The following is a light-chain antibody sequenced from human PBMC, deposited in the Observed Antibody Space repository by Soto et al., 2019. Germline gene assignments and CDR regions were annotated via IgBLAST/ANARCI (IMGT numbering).Light chain of an antibody. CDR3: SSYSTSSALV. CDR1: SADIGAFNY. J-gene: IGLJ2*01. Sequence: QSALTQPASVSGSPGQSITISCAGTSADIGAFNYVSWYQHHPGKAPKLLIYDVSDRPSGVSTLFSASKSANTASLTISGLQADDEADYYCSSYSTSSALVFGGGTKLTVL. CDR2: DVS. V-gene: IGLV2-14*03.